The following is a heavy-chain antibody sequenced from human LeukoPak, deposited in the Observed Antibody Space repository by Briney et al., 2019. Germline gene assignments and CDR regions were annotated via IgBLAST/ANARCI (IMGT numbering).Heavy chain of an antibody. CDR2: IYHSGST. Sequence: SETLSLTCAVSGGSISSSNWWSWVRQPPGKGLEWIGEIYHSGSTNYNPSLKSRVTISVDKSKNQFSLKLSSVTAADTAVYYCARLEYSSSWSFDYWGQGTLVTVSS. V-gene: IGHV4-4*02. CDR1: GGSISSSNW. CDR3: ARLEYSSSWSFDY. J-gene: IGHJ4*02. D-gene: IGHD6-13*01.